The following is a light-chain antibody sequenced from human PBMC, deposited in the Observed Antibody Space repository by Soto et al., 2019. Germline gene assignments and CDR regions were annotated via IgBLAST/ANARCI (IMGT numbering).Light chain of an antibody. J-gene: IGKJ5*01. Sequence: DIQMTQSPSPLSASVGDRVTITCRASQSISSWLAWYQQKPGKAPKLLIYDASSLESGVPSRFSGSGSGTEFALTFSSLQPDDFATYHCQQYNSYSISFGQGTRLEIK. CDR1: QSISSW. V-gene: IGKV1-5*01. CDR3: QQYNSYSIS. CDR2: DAS.